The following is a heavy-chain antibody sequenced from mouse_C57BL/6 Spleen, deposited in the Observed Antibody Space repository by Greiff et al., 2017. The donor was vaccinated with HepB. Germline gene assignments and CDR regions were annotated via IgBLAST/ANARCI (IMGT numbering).Heavy chain of an antibody. CDR1: GFTFSDYG. V-gene: IGHV5-17*01. CDR3: ARPRITTVVGDWYFDV. Sequence: DVQLVESGGGLVKPGGSLKLSCAASGFTFSDYGMHWVRQAPEKGLEWVAYISSGSSTIYYADTVKGRFTISRDNAKNTLFLQMTSLRSEDTAMYYCARPRITTVVGDWYFDVWGTGTTVTVSS. J-gene: IGHJ1*03. CDR2: ISSGSSTI. D-gene: IGHD1-1*01.